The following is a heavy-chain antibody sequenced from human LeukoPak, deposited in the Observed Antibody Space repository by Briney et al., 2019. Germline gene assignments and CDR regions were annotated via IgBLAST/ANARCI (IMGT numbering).Heavy chain of an antibody. D-gene: IGHD2-15*01. Sequence: GGTLRLSCAAAGFTFSSYAMHWVRQAQGKGLEWGAVISYDGSNKYYADSVKGRFTIARDNTKNSLYLQRNSLGAKAMSLYSWARDRGSGFDYWGQGTLVTVSS. V-gene: IGHV3-30*01. J-gene: IGHJ4*02. CDR3: ARDRGSGFDY. CDR2: ISYDGSNK. CDR1: GFTFSSYA.